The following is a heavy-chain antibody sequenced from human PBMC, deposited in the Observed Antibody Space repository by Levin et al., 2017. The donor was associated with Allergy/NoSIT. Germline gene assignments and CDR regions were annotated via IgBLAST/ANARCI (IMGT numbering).Heavy chain of an antibody. J-gene: IGHJ5*02. Sequence: GESLKISCKGSRYNFTSDWIGWVRQMPGKGLEWMGIIDSGDSDTRYSPSFQGQVTISADKSTNTAYLQWKSLKASDTAMYYCVRRKYTSGWSSSWFDPWGQGTLVTVSS. CDR3: VRRKYTSGWSSSWFDP. D-gene: IGHD3-22*01. V-gene: IGHV5-51*01. CDR2: IDSGDSDT. CDR1: RYNFTSDW.